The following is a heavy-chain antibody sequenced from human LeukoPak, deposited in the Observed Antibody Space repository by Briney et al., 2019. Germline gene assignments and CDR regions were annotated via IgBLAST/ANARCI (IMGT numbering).Heavy chain of an antibody. V-gene: IGHV3-7*01. CDR3: ARDSRGVVGATNDY. CDR1: GFTFSSYW. D-gene: IGHD1-26*01. CDR2: IKQDGSEK. J-gene: IGHJ4*02. Sequence: GGSLRLSCAASGFTFSSYWMSWVRQAPGKGLEWVANIKQDGSEKYYVDSVKGRFTISRDNAKNSLYLQMNSLRAEDTAVYYCARDSRGVVGATNDYWGQGTLVTVSS.